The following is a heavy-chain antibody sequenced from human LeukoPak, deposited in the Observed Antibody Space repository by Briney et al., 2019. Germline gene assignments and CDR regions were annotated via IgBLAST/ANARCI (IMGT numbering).Heavy chain of an antibody. V-gene: IGHV1-8*03. CDR1: GYTFTNYD. J-gene: IGHJ4*02. D-gene: IGHD1-26*01. CDR3: ARRAHSGSYYVAFGD. Sequence: ASVKVSCKASGYTFTNYDINWVRQAAGQGLEWMGWMSPNSGNTGYAQKFQGRVTITRDTSITTAYMELSSLISGDTAVYYCARRAHSGSYYVAFGDWGQGTPVTVSS. CDR2: MSPNSGNT.